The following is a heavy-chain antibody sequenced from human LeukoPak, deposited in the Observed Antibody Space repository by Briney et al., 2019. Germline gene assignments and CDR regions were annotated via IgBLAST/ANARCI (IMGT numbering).Heavy chain of an antibody. Sequence: ASVKVSCKASGGTFSSYAISWVRQAPGQGLEWMGGIIPIFGTANYAQKFQGRVTITADKSTSTAYMELSSLRSEDTAVYYCARPLTGLGSYWVAFDIWGQGTMVTVSS. J-gene: IGHJ3*02. D-gene: IGHD3-10*01. CDR3: ARPLTGLGSYWVAFDI. CDR2: IIPIFGTA. CDR1: GGTFSSYA. V-gene: IGHV1-69*06.